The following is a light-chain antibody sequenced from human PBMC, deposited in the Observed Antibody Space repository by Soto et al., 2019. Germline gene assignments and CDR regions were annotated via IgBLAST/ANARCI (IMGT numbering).Light chain of an antibody. CDR1: QSVSSY. CDR2: DAS. J-gene: IGKJ3*01. CDR3: QQRSNWLFT. Sequence: EIVLTQSPATLSLSPGERATLSCRASQSVSSYLAWYQQKPGQAPRLLIYDASNRATGIPARLSGSGSGKDFTLTISSLEPEDFAVYYCQQRSNWLFTFGPGTKVDIK. V-gene: IGKV3-11*01.